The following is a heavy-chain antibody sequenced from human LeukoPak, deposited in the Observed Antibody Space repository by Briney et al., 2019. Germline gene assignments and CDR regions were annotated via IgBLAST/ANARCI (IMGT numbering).Heavy chain of an antibody. CDR1: GYTFTSYY. D-gene: IGHD3-9*01. CDR2: INPSGGST. V-gene: IGHV1-46*01. J-gene: IGHJ5*02. Sequence: GASVKVSCKASGYTFTSYYMHWVRQAPGQGLEWMGIINPSGGSTSYAQKFQGRVTMTRDTSTSTVYMELSSLRSEDTAVYYCARGPDFDWLLLDNWFDPWGQGTPVTVSS. CDR3: ARGPDFDWLLLDNWFDP.